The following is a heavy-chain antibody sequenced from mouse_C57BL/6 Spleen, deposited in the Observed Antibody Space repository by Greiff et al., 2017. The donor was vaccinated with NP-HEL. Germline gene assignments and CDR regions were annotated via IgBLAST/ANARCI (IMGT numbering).Heavy chain of an antibody. CDR2: INPSTGGT. Sequence: VQLKQSGPELVKPGASVKISCKASGYSFTGYYMNWVKQSPEKSLEWIGEINPSTGGTTYNQKSKAKATLTVDKSSSTAYMQLKSLTSEDSAVYYCARSRSSGYVWFAYWGQGTLVTVSA. V-gene: IGHV1-42*01. J-gene: IGHJ3*01. D-gene: IGHD3-2*02. CDR1: GYSFTGYY. CDR3: ARSRSSGYVWFAY.